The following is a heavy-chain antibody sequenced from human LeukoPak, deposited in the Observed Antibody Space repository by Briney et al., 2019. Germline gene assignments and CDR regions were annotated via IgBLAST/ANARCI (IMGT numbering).Heavy chain of an antibody. Sequence: GGSLRLSCAASGFTFSTYGMTWVRQAPGKGLEWVSAISGSGGSTYYADSVKGRFTISRDNSKNTLYLQMNSLRAEDTAVYYCARDSSSWYGENYFDYWGQGTLVTVSS. CDR3: ARDSSSWYGENYFDY. J-gene: IGHJ4*02. CDR2: ISGSGGST. D-gene: IGHD6-13*01. V-gene: IGHV3-23*01. CDR1: GFTFSTYG.